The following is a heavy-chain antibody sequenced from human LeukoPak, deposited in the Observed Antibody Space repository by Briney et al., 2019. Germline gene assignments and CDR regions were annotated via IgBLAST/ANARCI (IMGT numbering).Heavy chain of an antibody. V-gene: IGHV3-23*01. CDR3: AKVGDFRNYYDSSGTY. Sequence: GGSLRLSCAASGFTFSSYSMNWVRQAPGKGLEWVSAISGSGGSTYYADSVKGRFTISRDNSKNTLYLQMNSLRAEDTAVYYCAKVGDFRNYYDSSGTYWGQGTLVTVSS. D-gene: IGHD3-22*01. CDR1: GFTFSSYS. CDR2: ISGSGGST. J-gene: IGHJ4*02.